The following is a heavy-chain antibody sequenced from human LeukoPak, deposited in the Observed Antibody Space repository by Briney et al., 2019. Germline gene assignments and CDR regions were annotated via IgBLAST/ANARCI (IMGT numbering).Heavy chain of an antibody. CDR1: GFTVSAYA. J-gene: IGHJ4*02. Sequence: GVSLRLSCAASGFTVSAYAMAWVRQAPGKGLEWVSTIYDDNTYYADSVKGRFAISTDNSKNTLYLQMNSLRVENTAVYFCAARKVRGVWFYLDYWGQGTLVTVSS. CDR3: AARKVRGVWFYLDY. D-gene: IGHD3-10*01. V-gene: IGHV3-23*01. CDR2: IYDDNT.